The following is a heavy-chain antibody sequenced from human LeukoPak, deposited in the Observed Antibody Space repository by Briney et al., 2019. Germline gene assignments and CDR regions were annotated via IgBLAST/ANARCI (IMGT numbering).Heavy chain of an antibody. CDR3: ARDRDSSGYYYVYFQH. CDR1: GYTFTSYY. D-gene: IGHD3-22*01. V-gene: IGHV1-46*01. J-gene: IGHJ1*01. CDR2: INPSDGST. Sequence: ASVKVSCKASGYTFTSYYMHWVRQAPGQGLEWMGIINPSDGSTSYAQKFQGRVTMTRDTSTSTVYMELSSLRSEDTAVYYCARDRDSSGYYYVYFQHWGQGTLVTVSS.